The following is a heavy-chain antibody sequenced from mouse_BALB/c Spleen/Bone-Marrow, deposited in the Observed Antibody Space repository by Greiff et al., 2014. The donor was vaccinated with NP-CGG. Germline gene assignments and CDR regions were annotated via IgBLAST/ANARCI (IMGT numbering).Heavy chain of an antibody. J-gene: IGHJ2*01. V-gene: IGHV1-80*01. CDR3: ARGGRLTGYYFDY. CDR2: IYPGDGDT. Sequence: VQREQSGAELVRPGSSVKISCKASGYAFSSYWMNWVKQRPGQGLEWIGQIYPGDGDTNYNGNFKDKATLTTDKSSTTAYMQLSSLTSEDSAVYFCARGGRLTGYYFDYWGQGTTLTVSS. D-gene: IGHD4-1*01. CDR1: GYAFSSYW.